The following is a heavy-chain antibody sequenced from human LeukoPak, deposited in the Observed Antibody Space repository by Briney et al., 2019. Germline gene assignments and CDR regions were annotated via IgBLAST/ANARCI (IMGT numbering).Heavy chain of an antibody. J-gene: IGHJ5*02. Sequence: PGGSLRLSCAASGITFSSYEMNWVRQAPGKGLEWVSYISSSGSTIYYADSVKGRFTISRDNAKNSLYLQMNSLRAEDTAVYYCARDGSSGWFNWFDPWGQGTLVTVSS. V-gene: IGHV3-48*03. CDR3: ARDGSSGWFNWFDP. CDR2: ISSSGSTI. D-gene: IGHD6-19*01. CDR1: GITFSSYE.